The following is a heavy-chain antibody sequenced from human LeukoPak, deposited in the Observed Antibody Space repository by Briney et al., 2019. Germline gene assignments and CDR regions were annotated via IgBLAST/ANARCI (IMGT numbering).Heavy chain of an antibody. CDR2: ISSSSSTI. CDR3: ARDWVGDV. V-gene: IGHV3-48*02. J-gene: IGHJ6*02. Sequence: PGGSLRLSCAASGFTFSDYYMNWVRQAPGKGLEWVSYISSSSSTIYYADSVKGRFTISRDNAKNSLSLQMNSLRDEDTAVYYCARDWVGDVWGQGTTVTVSS. D-gene: IGHD2-15*01. CDR1: GFTFSDYY.